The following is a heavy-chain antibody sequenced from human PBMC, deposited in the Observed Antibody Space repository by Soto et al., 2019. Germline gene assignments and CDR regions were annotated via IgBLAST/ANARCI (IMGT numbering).Heavy chain of an antibody. CDR3: ARGSTDSYPGSRTFDF. J-gene: IGHJ4*02. Sequence: GGSLRLSCAASGFNFGSHAMSWVRQAPGKGLECVSSITETGVGTSYADSVRGRFVISRDNSKKTLYLQMTSLTAEDSAMYFCARGSTDSYPGSRTFDFWGRGTLVTVS. CDR1: GFNFGSHA. V-gene: IGHV3-23*01. D-gene: IGHD3-10*01. CDR2: ITETGVGT.